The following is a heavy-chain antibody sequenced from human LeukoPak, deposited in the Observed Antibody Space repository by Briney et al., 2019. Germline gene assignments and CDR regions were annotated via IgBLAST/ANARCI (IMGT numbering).Heavy chain of an antibody. CDR2: IFYSGST. CDR1: GGSISSGSYY. Sequence: SETLSLTCTVSGGSISSGSYYWGWIRQPPGKGLEWLGSIFYSGSTHDNPSLKSRVTIFVDTSKNQFSLKLSSVTAADTAVYYCAREIIAAAGTGKVGFDYWGQGTLVTVSS. CDR3: AREIIAAAGTGKVGFDY. J-gene: IGHJ4*02. D-gene: IGHD6-13*01. V-gene: IGHV4-39*07.